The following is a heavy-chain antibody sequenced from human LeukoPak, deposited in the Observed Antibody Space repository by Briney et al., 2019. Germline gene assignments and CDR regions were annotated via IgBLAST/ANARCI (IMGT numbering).Heavy chain of an antibody. CDR1: GGSISSYY. Sequence: PSETLSLTCTVSGGSISSYYWSWIRQPPGKGLEWIGYIYYSGSTNYNPSLKSRVTISVDTSKNQFSLKLSSVTAADTAVYYCARGASDVSSSWYGHWLDPWGQGTLVTVSS. J-gene: IGHJ5*02. CDR3: ARGASDVSSSWYGHWLDP. D-gene: IGHD6-13*01. V-gene: IGHV4-59*01. CDR2: IYYSGST.